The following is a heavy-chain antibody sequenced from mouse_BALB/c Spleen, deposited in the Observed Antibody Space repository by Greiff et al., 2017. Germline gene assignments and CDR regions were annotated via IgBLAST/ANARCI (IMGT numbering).Heavy chain of an antibody. V-gene: IGHV5-12-1*01. Sequence: EVQGVESGGGLVKPGGSLKLSCAASGFAFSSYDMSWVRQTPEKRLEWVAYISSGGGSTYYPDTVKGRFTISRDNAKNTLYLQMSSLKSEDTAMYYCARHVQDYWGQGTTLTVSS. CDR1: GFAFSSYD. J-gene: IGHJ2*01. CDR3: ARHVQDY. CDR2: ISSGGGST.